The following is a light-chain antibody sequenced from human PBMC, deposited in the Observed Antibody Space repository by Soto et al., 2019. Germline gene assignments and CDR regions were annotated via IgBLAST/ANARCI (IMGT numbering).Light chain of an antibody. CDR1: KLGDKY. CDR3: QAWDSSTAQGL. Sequence: SYELTQPPSVSVSPGQTASITCSGGKLGDKYACWYQQKPGQSPVLVVYEDRKRPSGIPERFSGSKAGNTATLTISGTQAMDEADYYCQAWDSSTAQGLFGGGTKLTVL. J-gene: IGLJ2*01. CDR2: EDR. V-gene: IGLV3-1*01.